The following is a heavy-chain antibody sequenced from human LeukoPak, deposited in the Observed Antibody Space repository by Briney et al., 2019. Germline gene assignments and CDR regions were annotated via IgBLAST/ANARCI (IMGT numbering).Heavy chain of an antibody. V-gene: IGHV1-2*04. Sequence: GASVKVSCKASGYTFAGYYMHWVRQAPGQGLEWMGWINPNSGDTNYAQKFQGWVTMTRDTSISTAYTELSRLRSDDTAVYYCATAGRGTETTGHYFDYWGQGTLVTVSS. CDR1: GYTFAGYY. CDR3: ATAGRGTETTGHYFDY. D-gene: IGHD1-1*01. J-gene: IGHJ4*02. CDR2: INPNSGDT.